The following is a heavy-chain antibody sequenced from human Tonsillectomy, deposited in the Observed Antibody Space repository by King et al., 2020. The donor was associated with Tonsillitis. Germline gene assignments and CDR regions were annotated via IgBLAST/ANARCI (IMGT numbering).Heavy chain of an antibody. V-gene: IGHV4-59*08. Sequence: HVQLQESGPGLVKPSETLSLTCTVSGGSISSYYWSWIRQPPGKGLEWIGYIYYSGSTNYNPSLQSRVTISVDTSKNQFSLKLSSVTAADTAVYYCARRSGEYSSGYNWFDPWGQGTLVTVSS. CDR3: ARRSGEYSSGYNWFDP. D-gene: IGHD6-19*01. J-gene: IGHJ5*02. CDR1: GGSISSYY. CDR2: IYYSGST.